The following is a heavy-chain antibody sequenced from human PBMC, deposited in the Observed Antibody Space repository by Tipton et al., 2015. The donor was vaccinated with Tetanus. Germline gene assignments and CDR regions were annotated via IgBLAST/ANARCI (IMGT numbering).Heavy chain of an antibody. CDR1: GYSFNSYA. V-gene: IGHV1-69*13. CDR3: ARKWDIVAVSAANYYGLDV. J-gene: IGHJ6*02. CDR2: IIPIFGTA. D-gene: IGHD2-2*01. Sequence: QLVQSGAEVRRPGASVRVSCKASGYSFNSYAISWVRQAPGQGLEWMGGIIPIFGTAKYAQKFQGRVTITADESTSTAYMELSSLRSEDTAVYYCARKWDIVAVSAANYYGLDVWGQGTTVTVSS.